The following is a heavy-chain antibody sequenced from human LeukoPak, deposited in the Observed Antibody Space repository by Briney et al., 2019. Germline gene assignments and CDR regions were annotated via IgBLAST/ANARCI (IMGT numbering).Heavy chain of an antibody. CDR3: ARGPPNWGMVGY. Sequence: GASVNVSCTASGYTFTSYDFNWVRQATGQGLEWMGWMKSNNGHTGYAQKFQGRVTMTRDTSISTAYMELSSLTFEDTAVYYCARGPPNWGMVGYWGQGTLVTVSS. CDR2: MKSNNGHT. D-gene: IGHD7-27*01. CDR1: GYTFTSYD. V-gene: IGHV1-8*01. J-gene: IGHJ4*02.